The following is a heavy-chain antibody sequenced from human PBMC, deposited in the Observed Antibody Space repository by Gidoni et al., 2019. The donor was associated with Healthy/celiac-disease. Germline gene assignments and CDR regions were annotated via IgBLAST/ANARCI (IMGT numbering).Heavy chain of an antibody. CDR2: IIPIFGTA. CDR3: ARSPPTYYYDSSGYFPFDY. CDR1: GGTFSSYA. J-gene: IGHJ4*02. Sequence: QVQLVQSGAEVKKPGSSVKVSCKASGGTFSSYAISWVRQAPGQGLEWMGGIIPIFGTANYAQKFQGRVTITAYESTSTAYMELSSLRSEDTAVYYCARSPPTYYYDSSGYFPFDYWGQGTLVTVSS. V-gene: IGHV1-69*01. D-gene: IGHD3-22*01.